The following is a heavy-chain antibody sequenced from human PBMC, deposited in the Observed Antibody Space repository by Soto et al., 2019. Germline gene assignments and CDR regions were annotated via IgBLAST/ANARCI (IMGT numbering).Heavy chain of an antibody. J-gene: IGHJ4*02. D-gene: IGHD3-9*01. CDR2: ISGSGGST. CDR1: GFTFSSYA. V-gene: IGHV3-23*01. Sequence: EVQLLESGGGLVQPGGSLRLSCAASGFTFSSYAMSWVRQAPGKGLEWVSAISGSGGSTYYADSVKGRFTISRDNSKNTLYLHMNSLRAEDTAVYYCAKADLRYFDWLLDGYFDYWGQGTLVTVSS. CDR3: AKADLRYFDWLLDGYFDY.